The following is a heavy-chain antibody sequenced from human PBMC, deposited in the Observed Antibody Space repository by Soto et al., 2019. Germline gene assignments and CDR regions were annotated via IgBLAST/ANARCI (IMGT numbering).Heavy chain of an antibody. CDR3: ARGHLYSSSWAYCFDP. Sequence: SETLSLTCTVSGGSISSYYWSWIRQPAGKGLEWIGRIYTSGSTNYNPSLRSRVTMSVDTSKNQFSLKLSSVTAADTAVYYCARGHLYSSSWAYCFDPWGQGTLVTVSS. D-gene: IGHD6-13*01. V-gene: IGHV4-4*07. CDR2: IYTSGST. CDR1: GGSISSYY. J-gene: IGHJ5*02.